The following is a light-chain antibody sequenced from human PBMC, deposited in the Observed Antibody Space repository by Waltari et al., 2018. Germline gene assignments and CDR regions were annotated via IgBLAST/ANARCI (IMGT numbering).Light chain of an antibody. J-gene: IGLJ3*02. V-gene: IGLV2-14*01. CDR3: SSYTRSNTWV. Sequence: QSALTQPASVSGSPGQSITIPCTGTSSHVGGYNSVPWYEQHPGKAPKLIIYEVSDRSSGVSNRFSGSKSANTASLTISGLQTEDEADYYCSSYTRSNTWVFGGGTRLTVL. CDR1: SSHVGGYNS. CDR2: EVS.